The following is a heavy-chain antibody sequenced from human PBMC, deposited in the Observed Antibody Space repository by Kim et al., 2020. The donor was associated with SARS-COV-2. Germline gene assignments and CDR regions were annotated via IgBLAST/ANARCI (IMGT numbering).Heavy chain of an antibody. Sequence: ADSVNGRFTISRDNTKHTLYLQMNSLRAEDTAVDYCEKLDYCFWNGPFDDWGQGTLVTVSS. CDR3: EKLDYCFWNGPFDD. J-gene: IGHJ4*02. V-gene: IGHV3-23*01. D-gene: IGHD3-3*01.